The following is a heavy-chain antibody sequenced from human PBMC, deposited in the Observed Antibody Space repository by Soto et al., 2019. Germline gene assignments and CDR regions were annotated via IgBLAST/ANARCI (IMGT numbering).Heavy chain of an antibody. V-gene: IGHV3-23*05. J-gene: IGHJ4*02. CDR3: ATARYCSSNTCPAEE. D-gene: IGHD2-2*01. CDR1: GIPFSATG. CDR2: IGPNPTNT. Sequence: EVQLLESGGGLVQPGGSLRLSCAASGIPFSATGMLWVRQPPGGGLEWVSAIGPNPTNTKYTDSVKGRFTISRDNSKSTVFLQMTNLRAENASLYYCATARYCSSNTCPAEEWGQGTLITVYS.